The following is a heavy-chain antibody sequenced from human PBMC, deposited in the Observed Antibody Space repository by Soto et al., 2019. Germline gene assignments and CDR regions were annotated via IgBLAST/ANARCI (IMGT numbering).Heavy chain of an antibody. CDR3: ARHGFYGDYSSNYFDP. Sequence: GESLKISCKGSGYSFTNYWIAWVRQMPGRGLEYMGIIYPSDSTTRYSPSFQGQVTISADKSISTAYLQWNSLKASDTAMYYCARHGFYGDYSSNYFDPWGQGTLVTVSS. J-gene: IGHJ5*02. CDR2: IYPSDSTT. V-gene: IGHV5-51*01. CDR1: GYSFTNYW. D-gene: IGHD4-17*01.